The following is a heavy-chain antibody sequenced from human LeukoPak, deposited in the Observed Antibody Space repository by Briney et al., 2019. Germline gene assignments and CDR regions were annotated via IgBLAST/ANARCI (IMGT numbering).Heavy chain of an antibody. Sequence: GASVKVSCKASGYTFNSFQMHWVRQAPGQGLEWMGIINPSGGGAFYAQRFQGRVTMTRDTSTSTAYMELSSLRSEDTAVYYCARPRTSSWYFFDYWGQGTLATVSS. CDR1: GYTFNSFQ. CDR2: INPSGGGA. J-gene: IGHJ4*02. D-gene: IGHD6-13*01. V-gene: IGHV1-46*02. CDR3: ARPRTSSWYFFDY.